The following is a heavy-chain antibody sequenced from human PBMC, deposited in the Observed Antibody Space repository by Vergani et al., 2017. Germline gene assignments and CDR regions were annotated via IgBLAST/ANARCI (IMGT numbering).Heavy chain of an antibody. J-gene: IGHJ4*02. D-gene: IGHD3-22*01. CDR1: GYSFTSYW. CDR3: AVTLYDSSGYYYPVFDY. CDR2: IYPGDSDT. Sequence: EVQLVQSGAEVKKPGESLKISCKGSGYSFTSYWIGWVRQMPGKGLEWMGIIYPGDSDTRYSPSFQGQVTIPAYKSISTAYLQWSSLKASDTAMYYCAVTLYDSSGYYYPVFDYWGQGTLVTVSS. V-gene: IGHV5-51*03.